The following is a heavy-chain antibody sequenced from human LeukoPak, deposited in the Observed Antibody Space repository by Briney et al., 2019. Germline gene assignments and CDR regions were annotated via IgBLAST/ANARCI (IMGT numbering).Heavy chain of an antibody. CDR3: AGAFPPGRSSGCNY. Sequence: ASVKVSCKASGYSFTSYGFNWVRQAPGQGLEWMGWMSAYNGKTNYAHSLQGRVTVTADTSTSTAYMELSSLRSEDTAVYYCAGAFPPGRSSGCNYWGQGTLVTVSS. CDR2: MSAYNGKT. V-gene: IGHV1-18*01. CDR1: GYSFTSYG. J-gene: IGHJ4*02. D-gene: IGHD6-19*01.